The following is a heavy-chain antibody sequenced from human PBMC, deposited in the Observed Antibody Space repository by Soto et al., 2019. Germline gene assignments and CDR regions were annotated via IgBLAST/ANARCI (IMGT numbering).Heavy chain of an antibody. CDR3: AHCSVAGPPRSGAFDI. V-gene: IGHV1-69*01. Sequence: QVQLVQSGAEVKKPGSSVKVSCKASGGTFSNYAINWVRQAPGQGLEWMGGIIPIFGTANSAQKFQGRVTIIADESTSTAYMELSSLRSEDTAVYYCAHCSVAGPPRSGAFDIWGQGTMVTVSS. CDR2: IIPIFGTA. D-gene: IGHD3-10*02. J-gene: IGHJ3*02. CDR1: GGTFSNYA.